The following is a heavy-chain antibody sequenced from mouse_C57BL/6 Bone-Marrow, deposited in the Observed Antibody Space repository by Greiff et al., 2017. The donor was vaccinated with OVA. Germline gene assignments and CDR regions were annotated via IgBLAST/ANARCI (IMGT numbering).Heavy chain of an antibody. D-gene: IGHD3-1*01. CDR3: ARRATPYYFDY. J-gene: IGHJ2*01. V-gene: IGHV1-42*01. CDR1: GYSFTGYY. CDR2: INPSTGGT. Sequence: VHVKQSGPELVKPGASVKISCKASGYSFTGYYMNWVKQSPEKSLEWIGEINPSTGGTTYNQKFKAKATLTVDKSSSTAYMQLKSLTSEDSAVYYCARRATPYYFDYWGQGTTLTVSS.